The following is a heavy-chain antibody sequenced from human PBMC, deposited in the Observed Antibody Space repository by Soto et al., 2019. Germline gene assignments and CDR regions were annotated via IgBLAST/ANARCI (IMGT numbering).Heavy chain of an antibody. D-gene: IGHD2-15*01. CDR1: GFTFSSYA. CDR3: ARDSRRGRYCSGGSCYHSSY. Sequence: QVQLVESGGGVVQPGRSLRLSCAASGFTFSSYAMHWVRQAPGKGLEWVAVISYDGSNKYYADSVKGRFTISRDNSXXTXYXXMNSLRAEDTAVYYCARDSRRGRYCSGGSCYHSSYWGQGTLVTVSS. V-gene: IGHV3-30-3*01. J-gene: IGHJ4*02. CDR2: ISYDGSNK.